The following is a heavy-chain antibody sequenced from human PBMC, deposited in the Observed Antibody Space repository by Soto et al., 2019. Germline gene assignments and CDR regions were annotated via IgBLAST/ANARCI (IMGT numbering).Heavy chain of an antibody. D-gene: IGHD3-22*01. J-gene: IGHJ6*02. CDR2: ISGSGGST. CDR1: GFTFSSYA. Sequence: GGSLRLSCAASGFTFSSYALSWVRQATGKGLEWVSAISGSGGSTYYADSVKGRFTISRDNSKNTLYLQMNSLRAEDTAVYYCAKGQALNYYDSSGYYYNYYYYGMDVWGQGTTVTVSS. CDR3: AKGQALNYYDSSGYYYNYYYYGMDV. V-gene: IGHV3-23*01.